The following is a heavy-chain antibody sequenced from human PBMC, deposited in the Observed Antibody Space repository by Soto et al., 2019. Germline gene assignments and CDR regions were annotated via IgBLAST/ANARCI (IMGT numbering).Heavy chain of an antibody. J-gene: IGHJ4*02. D-gene: IGHD6-19*01. Sequence: QVQLQESGPGLVKPSDTLSLTCTVSGGSISGHYWIWIRQPPGEEMEWIGYIFYSGGTTNNNNPSLKSGVTISVDTSKNQFSLRLSSVTAADTAVYYCARVGSSGWSPDYWGQGPLVTVSS. CDR3: ARVGSSGWSPDY. V-gene: IGHV4-59*11. CDR2: IFYSGGTTN. CDR1: GGSISGHY.